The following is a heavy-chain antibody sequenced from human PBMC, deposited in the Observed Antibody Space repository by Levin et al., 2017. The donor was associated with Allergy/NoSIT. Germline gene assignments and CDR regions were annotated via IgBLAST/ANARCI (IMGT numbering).Heavy chain of an antibody. CDR3: ARENIGRGYCSGGSCYSTYYFDY. CDR1: GGSISSYY. CDR2: IYYSGST. V-gene: IGHV4-59*01. Sequence: SETLSLTCTVSGGSISSYYWSWIRQPPGKGLEWIGYIYYSGSTNYNPSLKSRVTISVDTSKNQFSLKLSSVTAADTAVYYCARENIGRGYCSGGSCYSTYYFDYWGQGTLVTVSS. J-gene: IGHJ4*02. D-gene: IGHD2-15*01.